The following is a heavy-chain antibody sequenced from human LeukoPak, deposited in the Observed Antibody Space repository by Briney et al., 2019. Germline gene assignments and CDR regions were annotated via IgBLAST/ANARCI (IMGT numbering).Heavy chain of an antibody. D-gene: IGHD4-17*01. Sequence: GGSLRLSCAASGFTFSSYAMRWVRQAPGKGLEWVAVISYDGSNKYYADSVKGRFTISRDNSKNTLYLQMNSLRAEDTAVYYCARWRGDDYGDYDCFDYWGQGTLVTVSS. J-gene: IGHJ4*02. CDR1: GFTFSSYA. V-gene: IGHV3-30*04. CDR3: ARWRGDDYGDYDCFDY. CDR2: ISYDGSNK.